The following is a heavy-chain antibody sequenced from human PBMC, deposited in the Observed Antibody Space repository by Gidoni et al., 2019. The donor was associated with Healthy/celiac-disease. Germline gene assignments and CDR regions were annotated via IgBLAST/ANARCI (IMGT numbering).Heavy chain of an antibody. J-gene: IGHJ3*02. D-gene: IGHD2-15*01. Sequence: TNYNPSLKSRVTMSVDTSKNQFSLNLSSVTAADTAMYYCARHWECSGAGCSKYSFDIWGQGTMVTVSS. V-gene: IGHV4-59*08. CDR2: T. CDR3: ARHWECSGAGCSKYSFDI.